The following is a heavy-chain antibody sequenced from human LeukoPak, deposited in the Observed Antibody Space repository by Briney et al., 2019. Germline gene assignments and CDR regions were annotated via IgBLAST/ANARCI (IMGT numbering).Heavy chain of an antibody. CDR2: ISGSGGST. J-gene: IGHJ4*02. Sequence: PGGSLRLSCAASGFTFSSYAMSWVRQAPGKGLEWVSAISGSGGSTYYADSVKGRFTISRDISKNTLYLQMNSLGAEDTAVYYCAKVPGIISFFDYWGQGTLVTVSS. CDR1: GFTFSSYA. V-gene: IGHV3-23*01. D-gene: IGHD3-16*01. CDR3: AKVPGIISFFDY.